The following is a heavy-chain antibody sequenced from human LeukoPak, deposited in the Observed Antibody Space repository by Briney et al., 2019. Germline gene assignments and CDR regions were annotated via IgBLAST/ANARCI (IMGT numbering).Heavy chain of an antibody. V-gene: IGHV4-39*07. D-gene: IGHD6-13*01. Sequence: PSETLSLTCTVSGGSISSSSYYWGWIRQPPGKGLEWIGSIYYSGSTYYNPSLKSRVTISVDTSKNQFSLRLSSVTAADTAVYYCASGQQQLSYYYYYMDVWGKGTTVTVSS. CDR3: ASGQQQLSYYYYYMDV. CDR1: GGSISSSSYY. J-gene: IGHJ6*03. CDR2: IYYSGST.